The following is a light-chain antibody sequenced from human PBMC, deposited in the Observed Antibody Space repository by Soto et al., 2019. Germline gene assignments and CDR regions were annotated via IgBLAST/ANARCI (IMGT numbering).Light chain of an antibody. V-gene: IGKV3-15*01. CDR1: QSVASH. CDR2: GAS. CDR3: QYYNNWLGA. Sequence: EIVMTQSPATLSVSPGESATLSCRASQSVASHLAWYQQKPGQAPRLRIFGASVRATGIPARFSGSGSGTEFVLTIDSLQSEDSAVYYCQYYNNWLGAFGGGTKVDIK. J-gene: IGKJ4*01.